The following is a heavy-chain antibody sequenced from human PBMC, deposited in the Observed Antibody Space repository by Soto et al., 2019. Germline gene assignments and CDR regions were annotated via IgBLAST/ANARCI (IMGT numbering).Heavy chain of an antibody. CDR2: IFPVTDIP. J-gene: IGHJ4*02. CDR3: ARGPLVVLNYFES. CDR1: GGTFRNYP. V-gene: IGHV1-69*02. Sequence: QVQLVQSGTEVKKPGSSVKVSCKASGGTFRNYPINWVRQAPGQGLEWMGSIFPVTDIPDYAQNFQARLTISADKSTSTAYMELSSLTSDDTAMYFCARGPLVVLNYFESWGQGTLVTVSP.